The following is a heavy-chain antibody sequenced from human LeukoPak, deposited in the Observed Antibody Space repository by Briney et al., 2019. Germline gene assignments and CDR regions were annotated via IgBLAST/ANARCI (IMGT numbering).Heavy chain of an antibody. Sequence: SETLSLTCAVSGSSISSSDWSWIWIRQPPGKGLEWIGYIYHSGSTYYNPSLKSRVTISVDRSKNQFSLKLSSVTAADTSVYYCATCHAGWFDPWGQGTLVTVSS. CDR3: ATCHAGWFDP. CDR2: IYHSGST. J-gene: IGHJ5*02. V-gene: IGHV4-30-2*01. D-gene: IGHD2-2*01. CDR1: GSSISSSDWS.